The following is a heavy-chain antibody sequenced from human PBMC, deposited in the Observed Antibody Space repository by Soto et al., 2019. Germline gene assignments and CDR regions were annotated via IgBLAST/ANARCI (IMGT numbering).Heavy chain of an antibody. CDR2: IGDSGDST. CDR3: VKVWVADYGRFDD. Sequence: EVQLLESGGGLVQPGGSLRLSCAASGFSFSTYAMSWVRQAPGKGLEWVSSIGDSGDSTYYAASVKGRFTISRDNSKNTLYLQMNSLRAEDTAVYYCVKVWVADYGRFDDWGQGTLGSVAS. J-gene: IGHJ4*02. CDR1: GFSFSTYA. D-gene: IGHD4-17*01. V-gene: IGHV3-23*01.